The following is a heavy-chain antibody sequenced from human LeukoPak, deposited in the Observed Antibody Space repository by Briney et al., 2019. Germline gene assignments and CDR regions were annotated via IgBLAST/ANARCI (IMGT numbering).Heavy chain of an antibody. Sequence: PGRSLRLSCAASGFTFTNAGIHWVRLAAGKGLEWVSFISHDGTNKYYSDFVDGRFTVSRLNSQNTVHLQMTDLRPDDTATYYCASEDVDTGDFWGQGTLVTVSS. CDR2: ISHDGTNK. J-gene: IGHJ4*02. CDR3: ASEDVDTGDF. V-gene: IGHV3-30*01. CDR1: GFTFTNAG. D-gene: IGHD5-18*01.